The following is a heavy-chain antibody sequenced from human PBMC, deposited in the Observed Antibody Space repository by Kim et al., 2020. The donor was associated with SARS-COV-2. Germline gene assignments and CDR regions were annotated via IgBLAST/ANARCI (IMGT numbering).Heavy chain of an antibody. Sequence: ASVKVSCKASGYTFTSYGFSWVRQAPGQGLEWMGWISTYNGKTNYEQKLQGRVTMTTDTSTSTAYMELRSPRSDDTAVCYCARGGTSSRLPGFYYYGMDVWGQGTTVTVSS. D-gene: IGHD6-6*01. J-gene: IGHJ6*02. CDR2: ISTYNGKT. CDR3: ARGGTSSRLPGFYYYGMDV. V-gene: IGHV1-18*04. CDR1: GYTFTSYG.